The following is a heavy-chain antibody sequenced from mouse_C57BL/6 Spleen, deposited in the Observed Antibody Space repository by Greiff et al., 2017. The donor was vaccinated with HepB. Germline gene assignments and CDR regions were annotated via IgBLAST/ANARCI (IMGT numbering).Heavy chain of an antibody. CDR1: GYTFTSYW. CDR3: ARSNYYGSSSPSSFDV. Sequence: VQLQQPGAELVKPGASVKLSCKASGYTFTSYWMHWVKQRPGQGLEWIGMIHPNSGSTNYNEKFKSKATLTVDKSSSTAYMQLSSLTSEDSAVYYCARSNYYGSSSPSSFDVWGTGTTVTVSS. CDR2: IHPNSGST. J-gene: IGHJ1*03. V-gene: IGHV1-64*01. D-gene: IGHD1-1*01.